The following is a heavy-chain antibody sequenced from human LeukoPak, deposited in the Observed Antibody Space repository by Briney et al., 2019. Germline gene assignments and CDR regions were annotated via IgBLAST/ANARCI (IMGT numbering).Heavy chain of an antibody. CDR3: ARGGYGGNFLDY. V-gene: IGHV1-2*02. D-gene: IGHD4-23*01. CDR1: GYSFTGYY. Sequence: ASVKVSCKASGYSFTGYYMHWVRQSPGQGLEWMGWINPNSGGTNYAQKFQGRVTMTRDTSISTAYMELSRLRSDDTAVYYCARGGYGGNFLDYWGQGTLVTVSS. CDR2: INPNSGGT. J-gene: IGHJ4*02.